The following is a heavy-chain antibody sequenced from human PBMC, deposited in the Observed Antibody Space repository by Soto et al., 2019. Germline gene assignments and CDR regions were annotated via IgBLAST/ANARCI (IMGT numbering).Heavy chain of an antibody. CDR2: IYYSGST. V-gene: IGHV4-59*01. CDR1: GGSISSYY. J-gene: IGHJ3*02. Sequence: QVQLQESGPGLVKPSETLSLTCTVSGGSISSYYWSWIRQPPGKGLEWIGYIYYSGSTNYNPSLKSRVTISVDPSKNQFSLKLSSVTAADTAVYYCARGSVVVPAATDAFDIWGQGTMVTVSS. CDR3: ARGSVVVPAATDAFDI. D-gene: IGHD2-2*01.